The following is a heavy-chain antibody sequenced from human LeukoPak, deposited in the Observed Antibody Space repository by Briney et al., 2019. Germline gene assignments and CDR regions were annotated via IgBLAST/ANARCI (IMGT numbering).Heavy chain of an antibody. CDR1: GFTVSSNY. J-gene: IGHJ6*02. D-gene: IGHD4-17*01. CDR2: LYSGGST. Sequence: SGGSLRLSCAASGFTVSSNYMNWVRQAPGKGLDWVSVLYSGGSTYYADSVKGRFTISRHNSKNTLYLQMNSLRTEDTAVYYCARVRYGELDVWGQGTTVTVSS. CDR3: ARVRYGELDV. V-gene: IGHV3-53*04.